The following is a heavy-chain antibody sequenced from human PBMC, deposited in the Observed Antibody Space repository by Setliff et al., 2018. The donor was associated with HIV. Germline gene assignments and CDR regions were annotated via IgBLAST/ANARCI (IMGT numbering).Heavy chain of an antibody. CDR3: ATYSAGEGGRGY. CDR2: IYHSGST. D-gene: IGHD1-26*01. J-gene: IGHJ4*02. V-gene: IGHV4-59*11. Sequence: SETLSLTCTVSGGSISSHYWSWVRQPPGKGLEWIGEIYHSGSTNYNPSLKSRVTISVDKSKNQFSLRLSSVTAADTAVYYCATYSAGEGGRGYWGQGRLVTVSS. CDR1: GGSISSHY.